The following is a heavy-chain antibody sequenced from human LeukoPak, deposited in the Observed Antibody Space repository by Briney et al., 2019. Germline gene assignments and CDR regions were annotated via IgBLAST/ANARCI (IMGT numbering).Heavy chain of an antibody. D-gene: IGHD6-19*01. CDR3: ARLKGWYVLY. CDR1: GGSISSYY. J-gene: IGHJ4*02. V-gene: IGHV4-59*05. CDR2: IYYSGST. Sequence: PSETLSLTCTVSGGSISSYYWSWIRQPPGKGLEWNGSIYYSGSTYYNPSLKSRVTISVDTSKNQFSLKLSSVTAADTAVYYCARLKGWYVLYWGQGTLVTVSS.